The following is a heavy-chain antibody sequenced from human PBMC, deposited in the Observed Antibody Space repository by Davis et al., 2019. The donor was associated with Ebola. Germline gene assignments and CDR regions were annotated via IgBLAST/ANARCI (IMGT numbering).Heavy chain of an antibody. CDR2: ISSSSSYT. CDR1: GFTFSDYY. CDR3: ARVDIAARLVLDYYGMDV. D-gene: IGHD6-6*01. Sequence: GESLKISCAASGFTFSDYYMSWIRQAPGKGLEWVSYISSSSSYTNYADSVKGRFTISRDNAKNSLYLQMNSLRAEDTAVYYCARVDIAARLVLDYYGMDVWGQGPTVTVSS. V-gene: IGHV3-11*06. J-gene: IGHJ6*02.